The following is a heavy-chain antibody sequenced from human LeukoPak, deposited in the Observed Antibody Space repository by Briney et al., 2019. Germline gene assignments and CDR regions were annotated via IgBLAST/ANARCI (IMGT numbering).Heavy chain of an antibody. V-gene: IGHV3-66*01. CDR2: LYSSGYT. Sequence: GGSLTLSCAASGFSVTSNYMSWVRQAPGKGLEWVSVLYSSGYTKYADSVKGRFSISRDTSENTLSLQMNSLRAEDSAVYYCAAKGNGYTGTYVFAHWGRGTLVTVSS. CDR1: GFSVTSNY. D-gene: IGHD5-12*01. CDR3: AAKGNGYTGTYVFAH. J-gene: IGHJ4*02.